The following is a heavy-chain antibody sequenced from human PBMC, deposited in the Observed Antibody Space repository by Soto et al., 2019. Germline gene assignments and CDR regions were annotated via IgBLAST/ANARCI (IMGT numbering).Heavy chain of an antibody. CDR2: INGSSSTM. CDR3: ASGDRLRCSGDRCFSDGLFLS. D-gene: IGHD2-15*01. J-gene: IGHJ5*02. CDR1: GFTFGIDS. V-gene: IGHV3-48*02. Sequence: EVQLVESGGGLVQRGGSLRLSCAASGFTFGIDSMNWVRQAPGKGLEWISYINGSSSTMYYADSVKGRFIISRDNADNSLYLQMNSLRDADTAVYYCASGDRLRCSGDRCFSDGLFLSWGQGTLVTVSS.